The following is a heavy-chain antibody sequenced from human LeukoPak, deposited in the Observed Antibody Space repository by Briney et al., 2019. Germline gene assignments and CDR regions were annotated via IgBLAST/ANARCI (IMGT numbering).Heavy chain of an antibody. CDR3: AKDPNTYGSGSYYIN. D-gene: IGHD3-10*01. Sequence: PGGSLRLSCAASGFTVSSNYMSWVRQAPGKGLEWVSLIYSGGSTYYADSVKGRFTISRDNSRNTLYLQMNSLRAEDTALYYCAKDPNTYGSGSYYINWGQGTLVTVSS. CDR1: GFTVSSNY. V-gene: IGHV3-53*05. J-gene: IGHJ4*02. CDR2: IYSGGST.